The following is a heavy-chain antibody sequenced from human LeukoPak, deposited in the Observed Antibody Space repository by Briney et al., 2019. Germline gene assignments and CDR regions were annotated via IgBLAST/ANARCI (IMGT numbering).Heavy chain of an antibody. CDR1: GFTFSSYS. D-gene: IGHD3-22*01. J-gene: IGHJ1*01. CDR2: ISSSSSTI. V-gene: IGHV3-48*02. CDR3: ARDRYFDSSGYYLPYFQH. Sequence: GRSLRLSCAASGFTFSSYSMNWVRQAPGKGLEWVSYISSSSSTIYYADSVKGRFTISRDNAKNSLYLQMNSLRDEDTAVYYCARDRYFDSSGYYLPYFQHWGQGTLVTVSS.